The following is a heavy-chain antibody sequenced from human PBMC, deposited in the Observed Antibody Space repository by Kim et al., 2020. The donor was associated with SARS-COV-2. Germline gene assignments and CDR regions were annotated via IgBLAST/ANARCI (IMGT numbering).Heavy chain of an antibody. CDR1: GFTFSSYA. J-gene: IGHJ4*02. CDR3: ARDEGAAYYDSSPGGY. D-gene: IGHD3-22*01. CDR2: ISYDGSNK. V-gene: IGHV3-30*04. Sequence: GGSLRLSCAASGFTFSSYAMHWVRQAPGKGLEWVAVISYDGSNKYYADSVKGRFTISRDNSKNTLYLQMNSLRAEDTAVYYCARDEGAAYYDSSPGGYWGQGTLVTVSS.